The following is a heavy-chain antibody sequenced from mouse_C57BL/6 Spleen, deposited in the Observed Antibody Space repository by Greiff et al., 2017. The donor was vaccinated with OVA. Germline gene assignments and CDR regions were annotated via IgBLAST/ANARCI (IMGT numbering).Heavy chain of an antibody. CDR2: IWSGGST. CDR3: ARKGGYYGNYYAMDY. D-gene: IGHD2-1*01. CDR1: GFSLTSYG. V-gene: IGHV2-2*01. Sequence: QVQLKESGPGLVQPSQSLSITCTVSGFSLTSYGVHWVRQSPGKGLEWLGVIWSGGSTDYNAAFISRLSISKDNSKSQVFFKMNSLQADDTAIYYCARKGGYYGNYYAMDYWGQGTSVTVSS. J-gene: IGHJ4*01.